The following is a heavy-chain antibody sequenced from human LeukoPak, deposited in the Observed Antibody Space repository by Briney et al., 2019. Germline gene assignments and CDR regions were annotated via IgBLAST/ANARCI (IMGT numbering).Heavy chain of an antibody. J-gene: IGHJ4*02. CDR3: ARAPEYGLYYFDY. V-gene: IGHV4-34*01. CDR2: INHSGST. Sequence: PSETLSLTCAVYGRSFSGYYWSWIRQPPGKGLEWIGEINHSGSTNYNPSLKSRVTISVDTSKNQFSLKLSSVTAADTAVYYCARAPEYGLYYFDYWGQGTLVTVSS. D-gene: IGHD1-14*01. CDR1: GRSFSGYY.